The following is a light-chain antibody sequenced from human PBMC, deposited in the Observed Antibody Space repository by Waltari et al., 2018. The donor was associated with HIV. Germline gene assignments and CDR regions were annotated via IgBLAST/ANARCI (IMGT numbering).Light chain of an antibody. V-gene: IGLV2-14*01. J-gene: IGLJ1*01. Sequence: QSALPQPASVSGPPGQSFTISCTGTSSDVGGSNYVSWYQQHPGKAPKLMIYDVSKRPSGVSNRFSGSKSGNTASLTISGLQAEDEADYYCSSYTTSSGIFGTGTKVTVL. CDR2: DVS. CDR1: SSDVGGSNY. CDR3: SSYTTSSGI.